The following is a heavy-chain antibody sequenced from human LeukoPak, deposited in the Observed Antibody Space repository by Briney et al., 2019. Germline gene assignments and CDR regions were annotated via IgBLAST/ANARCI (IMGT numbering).Heavy chain of an antibody. D-gene: IGHD6-19*01. Sequence: ASVNVSCKASGYTFTSYYMHWVRQAPGQGLEWMGIINPSGGSTSYAQKFQGRVTMTRDTSTSTVYMELSSLRSEDTAVYYCARDQAGQEYFQHWGQGTLVTVSS. CDR2: INPSGGST. V-gene: IGHV1-46*01. J-gene: IGHJ1*01. CDR1: GYTFTSYY. CDR3: ARDQAGQEYFQH.